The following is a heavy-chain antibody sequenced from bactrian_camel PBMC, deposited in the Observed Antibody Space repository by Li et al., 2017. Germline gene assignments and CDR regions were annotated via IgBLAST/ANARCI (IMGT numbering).Heavy chain of an antibody. CDR1: GFSFSSYY. Sequence: HVQLVESGGGLVQPGGSLRLSCAASGFSFSSYYINWVRQAPGKRPECVSSIHGDGTNTYYANSVKGRFTISRDNAKNTVYLQMNSPESEDTAMYSCETAGGKWCFNKWGQGTQVTVS. D-gene: IGHD2*01. J-gene: IGHJ4*01. CDR2: IHGDGTNT. CDR3: ETAGGKWCFNK. V-gene: IGHV3-2*01.